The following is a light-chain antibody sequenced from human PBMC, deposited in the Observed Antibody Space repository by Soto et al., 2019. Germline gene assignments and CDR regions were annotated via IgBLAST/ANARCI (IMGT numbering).Light chain of an antibody. CDR3: QQYGSSPIT. Sequence: EIVLTQSPGTLSLSPGERATLSCRASQSVSSSYLAWYQQKPGQAPRLLIYGASSRATCIPDRFSGSGSGTDVTRTISRLEPEDFAVYYCQQYGSSPITFGQGTRLEIK. CDR1: QSVSSSY. J-gene: IGKJ5*01. CDR2: GAS. V-gene: IGKV3-20*01.